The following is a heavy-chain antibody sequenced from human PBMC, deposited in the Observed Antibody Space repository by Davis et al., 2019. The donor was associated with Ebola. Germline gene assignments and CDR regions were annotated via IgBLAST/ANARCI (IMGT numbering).Heavy chain of an antibody. D-gene: IGHD4-23*01. CDR2: ISSSSSYT. CDR3: ARGGAVAPD. J-gene: IGHJ4*02. V-gene: IGHV3-11*06. CDR1: GFTFSDYY. Sequence: GESLKISCAASGFTFSDYYMSWIRQAPGKGLEWVSYISSSSSYTNYADSVKGRFTISRDNAKNTLYLQMNSLRVEDTAVYFCARGGAVAPDWGPGTLVTVSS.